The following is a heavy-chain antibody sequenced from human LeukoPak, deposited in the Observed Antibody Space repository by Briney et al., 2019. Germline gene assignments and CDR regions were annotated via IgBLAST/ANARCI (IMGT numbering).Heavy chain of an antibody. V-gene: IGHV1-18*01. J-gene: IGHJ4*02. Sequence: ASVKVSCKASGYTFTSYGISWVRQAPGQGLEWMGWISAYNGNTNYAQKLQGSVTMTTDTSTSTAYMELRSLRSDDTAVYYCARVPYFDWLPSYYFDYWGQGTLVTVSS. CDR1: GYTFTSYG. D-gene: IGHD3-9*01. CDR2: ISAYNGNT. CDR3: ARVPYFDWLPSYYFDY.